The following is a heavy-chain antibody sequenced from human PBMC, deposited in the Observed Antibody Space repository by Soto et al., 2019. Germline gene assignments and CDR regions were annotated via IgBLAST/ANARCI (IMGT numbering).Heavy chain of an antibody. CDR2: IGTGGDT. V-gene: IGHV3-13*01. J-gene: IGHJ4*02. Sequence: GGSLRLSCAASGFTFSSYDMHWVRQATGKGLEWVSAIGTGGDTYYPGSVKGRFTISRENTKNSLYLQMNSLRAGDTAVYYCARALSPKAGIVVVIPHNFDYWGQGTLVTVSS. D-gene: IGHD3-22*01. CDR1: GFTFSSYD. CDR3: ARALSPKAGIVVVIPHNFDY.